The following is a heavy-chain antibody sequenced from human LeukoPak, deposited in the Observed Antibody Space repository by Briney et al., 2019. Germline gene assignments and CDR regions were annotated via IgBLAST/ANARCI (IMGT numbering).Heavy chain of an antibody. Sequence: ASVKVSCKASGYTFTGCYMHWVRQAPGQGLEWMGRINPNSGGTNYAQKFQGRVTMTRDTSISTAYMELSRLRSDDTAVYYCARDRSGYAQRGYFDYWGQGTLVTVSS. D-gene: IGHD5-12*01. CDR2: INPNSGGT. CDR1: GYTFTGCY. V-gene: IGHV1-2*06. J-gene: IGHJ4*02. CDR3: ARDRSGYAQRGYFDY.